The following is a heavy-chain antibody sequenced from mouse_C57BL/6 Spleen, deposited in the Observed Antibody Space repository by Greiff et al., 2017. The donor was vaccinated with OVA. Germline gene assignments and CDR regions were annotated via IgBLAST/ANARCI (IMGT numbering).Heavy chain of an antibody. V-gene: IGHV2-2*01. CDR1: GFSFTSYG. J-gene: IGHJ4*01. CDR3: ARKEYYYGSSSYAMDY. CDR2: IWSGGST. Sequence: VQLQESGPGLVQPSQSLSITCTVSGFSFTSYGVHWVRQSPGKGLEWLGVIWSGGSTDYNAAFISRLSISKDNSTSQVFFKMNSLQADDTAIYYWARKEYYYGSSSYAMDYWGQGTSVTVSS. D-gene: IGHD1-1*01.